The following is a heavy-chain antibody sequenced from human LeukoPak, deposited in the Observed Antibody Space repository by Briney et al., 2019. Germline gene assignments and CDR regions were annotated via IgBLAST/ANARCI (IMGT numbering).Heavy chain of an antibody. CDR3: AKGGSSSWDHFDH. CDR1: GFTFSSYG. Sequence: GGSLRLSCAASGFTFSSYGMSWVRQAPGKGLEWVSTISAISGSTYFADSVKGRFTISRDNSKNTLYLQMNSLRAEDTAVYYCAKGGSSSWDHFDHWGQGTLVTVSS. D-gene: IGHD6-13*01. J-gene: IGHJ4*02. V-gene: IGHV3-23*01. CDR2: ISAISGST.